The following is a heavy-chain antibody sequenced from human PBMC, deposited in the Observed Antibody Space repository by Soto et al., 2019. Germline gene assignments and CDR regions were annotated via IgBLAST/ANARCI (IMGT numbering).Heavy chain of an antibody. J-gene: IGHJ4*02. CDR3: ARAGVYELGY. D-gene: IGHD5-12*01. V-gene: IGHV4-38-2*02. CDR1: GGSISSGYY. Sequence: SETLSLTCTVSGGSISSGYYWGWIRQPPGKGLEWIGSIYHSGSTYYNPSLKSRVTISVDTSKNQFSLKLSSVTAADTAVYYCARAGVYELGYWGQGTLVTVSS. CDR2: IYHSGST.